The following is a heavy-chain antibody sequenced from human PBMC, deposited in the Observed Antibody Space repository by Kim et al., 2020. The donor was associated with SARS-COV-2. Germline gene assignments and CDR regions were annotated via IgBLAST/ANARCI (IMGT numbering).Heavy chain of an antibody. D-gene: IGHD3-16*01. CDR3: AKEKSRIWDF. Sequence: GGYLRLSCAASGFIFHEYTMHWVRQAPGKGLEWVALLTWDGDSTFYADSVRDRFTISRDNSENSLYMQMNSLTIEDSALYYCAKEKSRIWDFWGQGTLV. CDR2: LTWDGDST. J-gene: IGHJ4*02. V-gene: IGHV3-43*01. CDR1: GFIFHEYT.